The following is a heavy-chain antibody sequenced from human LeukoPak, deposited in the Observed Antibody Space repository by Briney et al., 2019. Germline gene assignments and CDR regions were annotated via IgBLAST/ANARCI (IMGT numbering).Heavy chain of an antibody. D-gene: IGHD6-13*01. CDR2: INSDGSSR. V-gene: IGHV3-74*01. Sequence: GGSLRLSCAASGFTFSNYWVHWVRQAPGKGLVWVSRINSDGSSRNYADSVKGRFTISRDNDKNTLYLQMNSLRAEDTAVYYCASASSHRIAAGGDYWGQGALVTVSS. CDR1: GFTFSNYW. CDR3: ASASSHRIAAGGDY. J-gene: IGHJ4*02.